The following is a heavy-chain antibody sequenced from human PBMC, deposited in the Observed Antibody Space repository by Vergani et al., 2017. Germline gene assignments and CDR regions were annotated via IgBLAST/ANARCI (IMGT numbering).Heavy chain of an antibody. J-gene: IGHJ4*02. Sequence: EVRLEESGGGLVQPGESLRLSCAASGLTFSRYWMHWLRQGPGKGLEWVSNINTDGSTTTYADSVKGRFTISRDNSKNTLYLQMNSLRAEDTAVYYCAKEFDYGDYLDYWGQGTLVTVSS. CDR2: INTDGSTT. V-gene: IGHV3-74*01. CDR3: AKEFDYGDYLDY. D-gene: IGHD4-17*01. CDR1: GLTFSRYW.